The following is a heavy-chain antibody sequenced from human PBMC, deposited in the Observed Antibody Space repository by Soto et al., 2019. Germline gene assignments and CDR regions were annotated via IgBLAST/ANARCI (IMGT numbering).Heavy chain of an antibody. J-gene: IGHJ4*02. Sequence: EVPLVESGGGLVQPGGSLRLSCAASGFTFSSYWMHWVRQAPGKGLVWVSRIKTDGRSTTYADSVKGRFTISRDNAKNTLYLQMDSLRAEDTAVYHCARSDYNDFLDYWGQGTLVTVSS. V-gene: IGHV3-74*01. CDR3: ARSDYNDFLDY. CDR2: IKTDGRST. CDR1: GFTFSSYW. D-gene: IGHD4-17*01.